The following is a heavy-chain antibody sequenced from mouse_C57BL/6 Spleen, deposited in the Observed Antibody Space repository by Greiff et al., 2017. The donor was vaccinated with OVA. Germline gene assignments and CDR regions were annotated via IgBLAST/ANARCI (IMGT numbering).Heavy chain of an antibody. CDR1: GYTFTSYG. CDR2: IYPRSGNT. CDR3: ARKDYGSFAMDY. D-gene: IGHD1-1*01. Sequence: VKLQQSGAELARPGASVKLSCKASGYTFTSYGISWVKQRTGQGLEWIGEIYPRSGNTYYNEKFKGKATLTADKSSSTAYMELRSLTSEDSAVYFCARKDYGSFAMDYWGQGTSVTVSS. J-gene: IGHJ4*01. V-gene: IGHV1-81*01.